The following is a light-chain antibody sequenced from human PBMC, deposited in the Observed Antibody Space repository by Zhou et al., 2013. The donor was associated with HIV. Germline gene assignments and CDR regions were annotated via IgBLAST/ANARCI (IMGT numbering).Light chain of an antibody. J-gene: IGKJ3*01. V-gene: IGKV1-39*01. CDR1: QTISTH. CDR2: GAT. CDR3: QQYNIYPFT. Sequence: DIQMTQSPSSLSASVGDKVTITCRASQTISTHLNWYQQKLGKAPNLLIHGATNLASGVPSRFSGSGSGTNFVLTISSLQPEDVATYFCQQYNIYPFTFGPGTKVDI.